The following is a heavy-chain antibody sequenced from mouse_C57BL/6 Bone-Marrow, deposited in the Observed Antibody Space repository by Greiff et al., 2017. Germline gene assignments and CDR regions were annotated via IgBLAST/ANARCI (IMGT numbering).Heavy chain of an antibody. CDR3: ARGRTIVTYWYFDV. CDR2: ISDGGSYT. J-gene: IGHJ1*03. Sequence: EVQLVESGGGLVKPGGSLKLSCAASGFTFSSYAMSWVRQTPEKRLEWVATISDGGSYTYYPDNVKGRFTISRDNAKNNLYLQMSHLKSEDTAMYYCARGRTIVTYWYFDVWGTGTTGTVSS. V-gene: IGHV5-4*01. D-gene: IGHD2-5*01. CDR1: GFTFSSYA.